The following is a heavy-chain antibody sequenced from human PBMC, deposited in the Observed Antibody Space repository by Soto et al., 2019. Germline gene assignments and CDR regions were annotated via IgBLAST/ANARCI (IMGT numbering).Heavy chain of an antibody. V-gene: IGHV3-30*18. J-gene: IGHJ1*01. D-gene: IGHD6-19*01. CDR3: GKDWGGIAV. Sequence: QVQLVESGGGVVQPGRSLRLSCAASGFTFSSYGMHWVRQAPGKGLECVALISYDGSNKKYADSVKGRFTISRDNSKNPLYPQMNSLRAGDTAVFYCGKDWGGIAVWGQGTLVTVSS. CDR2: ISYDGSNK. CDR1: GFTFSSYG.